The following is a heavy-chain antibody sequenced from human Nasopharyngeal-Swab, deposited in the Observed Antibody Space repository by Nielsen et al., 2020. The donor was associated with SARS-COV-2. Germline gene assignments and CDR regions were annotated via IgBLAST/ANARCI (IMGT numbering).Heavy chain of an antibody. Sequence: GESLKISCAASGFTFSSYDMHWVRQATGKGLEWVSAIGTAGDTYYPGSVKGRFTISRENAKNSLYLQMNSLRAGDTAVYYCARGGMITFGGVIADAFVIWGQGTMVTVSS. V-gene: IGHV3-13*01. CDR1: GFTFSSYD. CDR3: ARGGMITFGGVIADAFVI. D-gene: IGHD3-16*02. J-gene: IGHJ3*02. CDR2: IGTAGDT.